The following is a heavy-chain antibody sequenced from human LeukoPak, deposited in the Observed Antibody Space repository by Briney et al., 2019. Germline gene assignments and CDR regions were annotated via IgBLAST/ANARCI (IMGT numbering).Heavy chain of an antibody. CDR2: INPHSGGT. V-gene: IGHV1-2*02. Sequence: APVKVSCKASGGTFRNYAINWVRQAPGQGLEWMGWINPHSGGTHYAQKFQGRVTMTRGTSISIASMELSRLRSDDTAVYYCARDRDQQLIYGFDIWGQGTMVTVSS. J-gene: IGHJ3*02. CDR1: GGTFRNYA. D-gene: IGHD6-13*01. CDR3: ARDRDQQLIYGFDI.